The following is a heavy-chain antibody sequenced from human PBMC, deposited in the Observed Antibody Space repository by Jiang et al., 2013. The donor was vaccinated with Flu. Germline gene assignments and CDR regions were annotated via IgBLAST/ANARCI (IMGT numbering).Heavy chain of an antibody. J-gene: IGHJ4*01. Sequence: LLKPSEILSLTCTVSGYSLSSGYYWGWIRQSPGKGLEWIGSIYHSGATYYSPSLKTRITMSMDTSKNRFAPELNSVTAADTALYFCAGSRDGCSPIVFWGQGTLVSV. D-gene: IGHD5-24*01. CDR2: IYHSGAT. V-gene: IGHV4-38-2*02. CDR1: GYSLSSGYY. CDR3: AGSRDGCSPIVF.